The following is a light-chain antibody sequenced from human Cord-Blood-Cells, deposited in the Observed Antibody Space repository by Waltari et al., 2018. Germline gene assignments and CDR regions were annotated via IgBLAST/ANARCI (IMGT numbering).Light chain of an antibody. CDR2: EVS. Sequence: SALTQPASVSGSPGQSITISCPGTTRAVGSYNLFFWYQQHPGKAPKLMIYEVSTRPSGVSNRFSGSKSGNTASLTISGLQAEDEADYYCCSYAGSSTYVFGTGTKVTVL. J-gene: IGLJ1*01. CDR1: TRAVGSYNL. V-gene: IGLV2-23*02. CDR3: CSYAGSSTYV.